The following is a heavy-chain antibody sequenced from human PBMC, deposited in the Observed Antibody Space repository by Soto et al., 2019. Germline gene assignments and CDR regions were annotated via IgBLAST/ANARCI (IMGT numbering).Heavy chain of an antibody. CDR2: IIPILGIA. Sequence: QVQLVQSGAEVKKPGSSVKVSCKASGGTFSSYTISWVRQAPGQGLEWMGRIIPILGIANYAQKFQGRVTXXADKSTSTAYMELSSLRSEDTAVYYCASRYDSSDYWGQGPLVTVSS. CDR1: GGTFSSYT. D-gene: IGHD3-22*01. V-gene: IGHV1-69*02. CDR3: ASRYDSSDY. J-gene: IGHJ4*02.